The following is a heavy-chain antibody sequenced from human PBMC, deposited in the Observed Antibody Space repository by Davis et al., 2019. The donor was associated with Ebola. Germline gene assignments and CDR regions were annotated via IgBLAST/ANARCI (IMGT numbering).Heavy chain of an antibody. Sequence: SETLSLTCTVSGGSISSHYWSWIRQPPGKGLEWIGYIYYDGSTNYNPSLKSRVTISVDTSKTQFSLKLRSVTAADTAVYYCARGSGDQLRDYWGQGILVTVSS. CDR3: ARGSGDQLRDY. CDR2: IYYDGST. D-gene: IGHD1-26*01. CDR1: GGSISSHY. V-gene: IGHV4-59*11. J-gene: IGHJ4*02.